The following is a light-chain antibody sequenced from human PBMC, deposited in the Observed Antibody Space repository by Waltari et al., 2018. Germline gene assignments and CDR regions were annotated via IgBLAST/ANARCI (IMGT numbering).Light chain of an antibody. CDR1: SSDVGGSNY. V-gene: IGLV2-8*01. J-gene: IGLJ1*01. CDR3: SSYAGSNNLYV. CDR2: EVS. Sequence: QSALTQPPSASGSPGQSVTISCTGTSSDVGGSNYVSCYQQHPGKAPKLMIYEVSKRPSGVPDRFSGSKSGNTASLTVSGLQAEDEADYYCSSYAGSNNLYVFGTGTKVTVL.